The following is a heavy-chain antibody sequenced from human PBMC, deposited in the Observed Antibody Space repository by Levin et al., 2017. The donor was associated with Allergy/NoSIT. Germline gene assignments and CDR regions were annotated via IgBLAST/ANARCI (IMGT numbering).Heavy chain of an antibody. CDR1: GFTFSSYA. Sequence: PGGSLRLSCAAYGFTFSSYAMTWVRQAPGKGLEWVSAISDNGGNTYYADSVKGRFTISRDDSKNTLHLQMNSLRDEDTAVYYCAKEKQLWHQGFDYWGQGTLVTVSS. CDR2: ISDNGGNT. D-gene: IGHD5-18*01. V-gene: IGHV3-23*01. J-gene: IGHJ4*02. CDR3: AKEKQLWHQGFDY.